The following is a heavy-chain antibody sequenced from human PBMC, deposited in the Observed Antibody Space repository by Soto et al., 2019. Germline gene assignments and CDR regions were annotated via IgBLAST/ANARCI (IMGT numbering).Heavy chain of an antibody. Sequence: GSLRLSCAASGFTVSNTYMTWVRQPPGKGLECVSVIYTAGGTNYADSVKGRFIISRDNSKNTLYLQMNSLRAEDTAVYYCARALPVAKGGFDPWGQGTLVTVSS. J-gene: IGHJ5*02. CDR2: IYTAGGT. CDR1: GFTVSNTY. D-gene: IGHD2-2*01. V-gene: IGHV3-53*01. CDR3: ARALPVAKGGFDP.